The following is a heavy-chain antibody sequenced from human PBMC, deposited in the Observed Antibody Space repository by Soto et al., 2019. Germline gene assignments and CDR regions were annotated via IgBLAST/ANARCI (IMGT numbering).Heavy chain of an antibody. V-gene: IGHV3-23*01. Sequence: EVQLLESGGGLVQPGGSLRLSCAASGFNFYDYVMNWVRQAPGKGLEWVSGITGTGGDTYYADSVKGRFTISRDNSKNTLYLQMNSLRAEDTAVFYCANLPGGLSWGQGTLVIVSS. CDR3: ANLPGGLS. D-gene: IGHD3-16*01. CDR1: GFNFYDYV. CDR2: ITGTGGDT. J-gene: IGHJ4*02.